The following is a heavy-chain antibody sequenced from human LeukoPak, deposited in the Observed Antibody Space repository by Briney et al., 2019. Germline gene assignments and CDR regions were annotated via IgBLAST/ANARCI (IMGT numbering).Heavy chain of an antibody. V-gene: IGHV1-69*05. D-gene: IGHD3-10*01. CDR3: ARNYMYYGSGVEWFDP. CDR1: GGTFSSYA. Sequence: ASVKVSCKXSGGTFSSYAISWVRQAPGQGLEWMGRIIPIFGTANYAQKFQGRVTITTDESTSTAYMELSSLRSEDTAVYYCARNYMYYGSGVEWFDPWGQGTLVTVSS. CDR2: IIPIFGTA. J-gene: IGHJ5*02.